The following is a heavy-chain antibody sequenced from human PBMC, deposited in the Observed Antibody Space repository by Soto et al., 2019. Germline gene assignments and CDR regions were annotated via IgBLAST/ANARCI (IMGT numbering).Heavy chain of an antibody. CDR1: GGSVGTYF. V-gene: IGHV4-59*02. Sequence: PSETLSLTCSVSGGSVGTYFWSWIRQPPGEGLQWIGHLYNGGSTRDNPSLKSRVSISVDTYNNQFSLRLNSVTAADTAVYYCARESHPAAAVDYWGQGTLVTVSS. CDR2: LYNGGST. D-gene: IGHD6-13*01. CDR3: ARESHPAAAVDY. J-gene: IGHJ4*02.